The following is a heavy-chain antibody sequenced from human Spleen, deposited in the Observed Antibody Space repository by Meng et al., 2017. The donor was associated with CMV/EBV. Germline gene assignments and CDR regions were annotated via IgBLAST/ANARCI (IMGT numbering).Heavy chain of an antibody. V-gene: IGHV3-30*02. D-gene: IGHD2-21*01. Sequence: GGSLRLSCAASGFTFSSYGMHWVRQAPGKGLEWVAFIRYDGNNKYYADSVKGRFTISRDNAKNSLYLQMNSLRAEDTAVYYCARTYCGGDCYSVDYWGQGTLVTVSS. CDR2: IRYDGNNK. CDR1: GFTFSSYG. CDR3: ARTYCGGDCYSVDY. J-gene: IGHJ4*02.